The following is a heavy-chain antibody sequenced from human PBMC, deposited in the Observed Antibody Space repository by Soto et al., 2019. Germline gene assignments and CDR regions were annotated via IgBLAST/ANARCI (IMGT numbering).Heavy chain of an antibody. Sequence: EVQLLESGGGLVQPGGSLRLSCAASGFTFSSYAMSLVRQAPGKGLEWVSAISGSGGSTYYADSVKGRFTISRDNSKNTLYLQMNSLRAEDTAVYYCAKPSDYGDFGDYYYYYMDVWGKGTTVTVSS. V-gene: IGHV3-23*01. CDR2: ISGSGGST. D-gene: IGHD4-17*01. CDR3: AKPSDYGDFGDYYYYYMDV. CDR1: GFTFSSYA. J-gene: IGHJ6*03.